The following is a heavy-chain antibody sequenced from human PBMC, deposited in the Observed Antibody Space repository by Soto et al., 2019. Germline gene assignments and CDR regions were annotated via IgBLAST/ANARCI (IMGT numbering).Heavy chain of an antibody. Sequence: SETLSLTCTVSGGSVSSSDHYWGWIRQPPGKGLEWIGSIYYSGSAYYNPSLKTRITISVDMSQNQFSLWLNSVTAADTAVYYCARQAERYFDWLLSPFDSWGQGALVTVSS. D-gene: IGHD3-9*01. CDR1: GGSVSSSDHY. J-gene: IGHJ4*02. CDR2: IYYSGSA. CDR3: ARQAERYFDWLLSPFDS. V-gene: IGHV4-39*01.